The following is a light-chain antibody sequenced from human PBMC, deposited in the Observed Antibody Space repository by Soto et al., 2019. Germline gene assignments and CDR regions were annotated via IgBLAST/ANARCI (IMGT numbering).Light chain of an antibody. V-gene: IGKV1-39*01. CDR3: QHYNSYSEA. J-gene: IGKJ1*01. Sequence: DIHMTQSPSSLSASGGDRVTITCRASQSISSYLNWYQQKPGKAPKLLIYAASTLHSGVPSRFSGSGSGTEFTLTISSLQPDDFATYYCQHYNSYSEAFGQGTKVDIK. CDR2: AAS. CDR1: QSISSY.